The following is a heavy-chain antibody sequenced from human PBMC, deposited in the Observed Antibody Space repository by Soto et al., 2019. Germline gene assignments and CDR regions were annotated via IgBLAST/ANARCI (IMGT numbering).Heavy chain of an antibody. V-gene: IGHV3-72*01. CDR1: GFTFSDHY. CDR3: LRGYSGYDRDTYYSSHMDV. Sequence: GGSLRLSCAASGFTFSDHYMDWVRQAPGKGLEWVGRSRNKADSYTTQYAASVKGRFTISRDDSKNSLYLQMNSLKTEDTAVYYCLRGYSGYDRDTYYSSHMDVWGKGTSVTGSS. D-gene: IGHD5-12*01. CDR2: SRNKADSYTT. J-gene: IGHJ6*03.